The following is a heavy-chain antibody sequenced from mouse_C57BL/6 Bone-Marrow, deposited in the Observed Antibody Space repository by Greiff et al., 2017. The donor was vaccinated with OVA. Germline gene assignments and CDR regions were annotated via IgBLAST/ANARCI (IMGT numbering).Heavy chain of an antibody. CDR2: IHPSDSDT. Sequence: VKLQQPGAELVKPGASVKVSCKASGYTFTSYWMHWVKQRPGQGLEWIGRIHPSDSDTNYNQKFKGKATLTVDKSSSTAYMQLSSLTSEDSAVYYCAISRLPAWFAYWGQGTLVTVSA. V-gene: IGHV1-74*01. CDR3: AISRLPAWFAY. J-gene: IGHJ3*01. D-gene: IGHD2-2*01. CDR1: GYTFTSYW.